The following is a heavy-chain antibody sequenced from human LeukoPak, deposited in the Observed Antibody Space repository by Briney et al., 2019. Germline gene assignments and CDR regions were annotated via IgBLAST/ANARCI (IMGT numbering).Heavy chain of an antibody. J-gene: IGHJ4*02. V-gene: IGHV3-21*01. CDR2: ISGSSSDI. CDR3: AKDGFRYFVWLLSYFDY. D-gene: IGHD3-9*01. Sequence: GGSLRLSCAGSGFTFSSYAMNWFRQAPGKGLEWVSSISGSSSDIYYADSVKGRFTISRDNSKNTLYLQMNSLRAEATAVYYCAKDGFRYFVWLLSYFDYWGQGTLVTVSS. CDR1: GFTFSSYA.